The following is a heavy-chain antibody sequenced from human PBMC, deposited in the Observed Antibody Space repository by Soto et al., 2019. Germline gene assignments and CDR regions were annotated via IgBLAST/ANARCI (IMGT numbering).Heavy chain of an antibody. CDR2: INHSGST. Sequence: QVQLQQWGAGLLKPSETLSLTCAVYGGSFSGYYWSWIRQPPGKGLEWIGEINHSGSTNYNPSLRSRVTISVDTSKTQFSLKLSSVTAADTAVYYCARGLHLLRYAQWGMDVWGQGTTVTVSS. V-gene: IGHV4-34*01. CDR1: GGSFSGYY. J-gene: IGHJ6*02. CDR3: ARGLHLLRYAQWGMDV. D-gene: IGHD3-9*01.